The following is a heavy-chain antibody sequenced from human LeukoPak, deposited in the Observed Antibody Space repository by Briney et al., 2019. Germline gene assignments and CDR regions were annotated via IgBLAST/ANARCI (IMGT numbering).Heavy chain of an antibody. CDR1: RGSISGHY. Sequence: SETLSLTCTVSRGSISGHYWSWIRQSPGKGLEWIGNIYYSGNTNYNPSLKSRVTMSIDTSRIHFSLHLSSVTAADTAVYYCARTRYSGSHNSAFDLWGQGTVVTVSS. CDR3: ARTRYSGSHNSAFDL. V-gene: IGHV4-59*08. D-gene: IGHD1-26*01. J-gene: IGHJ3*01. CDR2: IYYSGNT.